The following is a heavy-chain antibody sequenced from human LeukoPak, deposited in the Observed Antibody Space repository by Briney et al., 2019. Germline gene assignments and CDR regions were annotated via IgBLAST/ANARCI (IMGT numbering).Heavy chain of an antibody. Sequence: ASVTVSCKASGYTFTSYDINWVRQAPGQGLEWMGWMNPNSGNTGYAQEFQGRVTMTRNTSISTAYMELSSLRSEDTAVYYCARVMVRVKKGFDPWGQGTLVTVSS. J-gene: IGHJ5*02. CDR3: ARVMVRVKKGFDP. V-gene: IGHV1-8*01. CDR2: MNPNSGNT. CDR1: GYTFTSYD. D-gene: IGHD3-10*01.